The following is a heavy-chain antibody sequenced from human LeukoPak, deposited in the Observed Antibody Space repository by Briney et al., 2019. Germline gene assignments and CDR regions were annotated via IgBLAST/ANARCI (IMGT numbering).Heavy chain of an antibody. V-gene: IGHV4-30-4*01. J-gene: IGHJ4*02. D-gene: IGHD1-14*01. CDR3: ARGRPETEVTDNYYFDY. CDR1: GGSISSGDYY. Sequence: SQALSLTCTVSGGSISSGDYYWGWIRQPPGKGLEWIGYIYYSGSTYYNPSLKSRVTISVDTSKNQFSLKLSSVTAADTAVYYCARGRPETEVTDNYYFDYWGQGTLVTVSS. CDR2: IYYSGST.